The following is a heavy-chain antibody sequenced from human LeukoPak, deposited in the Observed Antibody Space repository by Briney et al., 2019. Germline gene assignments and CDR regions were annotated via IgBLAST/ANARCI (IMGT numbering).Heavy chain of an antibody. CDR1: GGSISSSSYY. V-gene: IGHV4-39*01. D-gene: IGHD6-13*01. CDR3: ARSIRAIAAGVFDY. Sequence: SETLSLTCTVSGGSISSSSYYWGWIRQPPGKGLEWIGTIYYSESTYYNSTLRSRVTISVDTSKNQFSLKLSSVTAADTAVYYCARSIRAIAAGVFDYWGQGTLVTVSS. CDR2: IYYSEST. J-gene: IGHJ4*02.